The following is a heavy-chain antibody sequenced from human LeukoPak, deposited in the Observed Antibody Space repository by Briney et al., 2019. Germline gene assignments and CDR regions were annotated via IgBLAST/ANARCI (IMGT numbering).Heavy chain of an antibody. J-gene: IGHJ4*02. CDR2: ISSSGSTI. D-gene: IGHD2-2*01. V-gene: IGHV3-48*03. CDR3: ASKYCSSTSRRDY. Sequence: GGSLRLSCAASGFTFSSYEMNWVRQAPGKGLEWVSYISSSGSTIYYADSVKGRFTISRDNAKNSLYLQMNSLRAEDTAVYYCASKYCSSTSRRDYWGQGTLVTVSS. CDR1: GFTFSSYE.